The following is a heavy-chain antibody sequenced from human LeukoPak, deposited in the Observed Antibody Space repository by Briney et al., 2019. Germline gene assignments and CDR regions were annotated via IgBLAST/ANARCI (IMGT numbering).Heavy chain of an antibody. CDR2: ISGSGGST. J-gene: IGHJ4*02. CDR3: AKDRVVGANGLHYFDY. D-gene: IGHD1-26*01. Sequence: GGSLRLSCAASGFTFSSYAMSWVRQAPGKGLEWVSAISGSGGSTYYADSVKGRFTISRDNSKNTLYLQMNSLRAEDTAVYYCAKDRVVGANGLHYFDYWGQGTLVNVSS. CDR1: GFTFSSYA. V-gene: IGHV3-23*01.